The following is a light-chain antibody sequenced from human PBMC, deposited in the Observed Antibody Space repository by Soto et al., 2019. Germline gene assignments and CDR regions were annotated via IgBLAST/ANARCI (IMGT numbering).Light chain of an antibody. V-gene: IGLV2-23*02. Sequence: QSVLTQPASVSGSPGQSITIPCTGTSGDVGSYNLVSWYQQHPGKAPKLLIYEVTERPSGVPNRFSGSKSGSTASLTISGLQPDDEADYYCCSYAGNSEVFGTGTKVTDL. CDR3: CSYAGNSEV. CDR2: EVT. J-gene: IGLJ1*01. CDR1: SGDVGSYNL.